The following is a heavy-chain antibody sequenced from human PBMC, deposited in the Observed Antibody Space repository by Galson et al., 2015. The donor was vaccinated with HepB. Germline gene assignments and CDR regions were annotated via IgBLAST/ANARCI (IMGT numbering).Heavy chain of an antibody. CDR3: AKVGGVWFGELLPGDY. J-gene: IGHJ4*02. V-gene: IGHV3-23*01. CDR1: GFTFSSYA. CDR2: ISGSGGST. Sequence: SLRLSCAASGFTFSSYAMSWVRQAPGKGLEWVSAISGSGGSTYYADSVKGRFTISRDNSKNTLYLQMNSLRAEDTAVYYCAKVGGVWFGELLPGDYWGQGTLVTVSS. D-gene: IGHD3-10*01.